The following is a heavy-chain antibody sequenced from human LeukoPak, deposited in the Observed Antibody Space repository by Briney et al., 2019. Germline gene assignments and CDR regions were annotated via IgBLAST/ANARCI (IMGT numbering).Heavy chain of an antibody. D-gene: IGHD6-6*01. V-gene: IGHV4-38-2*01. CDR1: GYCISSGYY. Sequence: SETLSLTCAVSGYCISSGYYWGWLRPPPGRGLEWIGSIYHSGGTYYNPSLKSRVTISVDTSKNEFSLKLSSVTAADTAVYYCAGSIAGRPRVHLIDYWGEGTLVSVFS. CDR3: AGSIAGRPRVHLIDY. J-gene: IGHJ4*02. CDR2: IYHSGGT.